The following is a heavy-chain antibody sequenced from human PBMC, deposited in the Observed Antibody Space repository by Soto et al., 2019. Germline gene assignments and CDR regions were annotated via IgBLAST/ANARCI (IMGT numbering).Heavy chain of an antibody. CDR3: AGMPYTSGLRFDP. V-gene: IGHV4-30-2*01. CDR2: IYQSGVT. J-gene: IGHJ5*02. Sequence: PSETLSLTCNMSGDSYSISTYSWSGIRQPPGKALQWIGFIYQSGVTSYNPSLASRVSISLDRSNNQCSLKLKSVTAADTAVYFCAGMPYTSGLRFDPWGPGTLVTVSS. D-gene: IGHD6-19*01. CDR1: GDSYSISTYS.